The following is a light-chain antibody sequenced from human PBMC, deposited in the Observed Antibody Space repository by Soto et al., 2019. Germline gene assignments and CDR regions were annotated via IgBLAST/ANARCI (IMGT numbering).Light chain of an antibody. CDR3: QVWDSSSDHPNWV. Sequence: SYELTQPPSVSVAPGQTARITCGGNNIGSKSVHWYQQKPGRAPVLVVYDDSDRPSGIPERFSGSNSGNTATLTISRVEAGDEADYYCQVWDSSSDHPNWVFGGGTKLTVL. CDR1: NIGSKS. CDR2: DDS. J-gene: IGLJ3*02. V-gene: IGLV3-21*02.